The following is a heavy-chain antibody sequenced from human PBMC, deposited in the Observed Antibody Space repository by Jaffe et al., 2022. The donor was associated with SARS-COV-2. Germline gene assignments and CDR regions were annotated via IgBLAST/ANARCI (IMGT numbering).Heavy chain of an antibody. CDR3: AREVDIVATWGFGDY. J-gene: IGHJ4*02. CDR1: GFTFSSYG. Sequence: QVQLVESGGGVVQPGRSLRLSCAASGFTFSSYGMHWVRQAPGKGLEWVAVIWYDGSNKYYADSVKGRFTISRDNSKNTLYLQMNSLRAEDTAVYYCAREVDIVATWGFGDYWGQGTLVTVSS. V-gene: IGHV3-33*01. D-gene: IGHD5-12*01. CDR2: IWYDGSNK.